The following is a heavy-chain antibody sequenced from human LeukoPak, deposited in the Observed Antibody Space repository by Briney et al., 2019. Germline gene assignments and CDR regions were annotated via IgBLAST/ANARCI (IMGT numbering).Heavy chain of an antibody. J-gene: IGHJ4*02. CDR3: ARIGYSISWSGDY. D-gene: IGHD6-13*01. CDR2: ISSDGNNK. V-gene: IGHV3-30*03. CDR1: GFTFCSYG. Sequence: PGGSLRLSCIASGFTFCSYGMHWVRQAPGEGLEWVALISSDGNNKYYADSVRGRFSISRDNSKNTLYLQMNSLRADDTAVYYCARIGYSISWSGDYWGQGSLVTVSS.